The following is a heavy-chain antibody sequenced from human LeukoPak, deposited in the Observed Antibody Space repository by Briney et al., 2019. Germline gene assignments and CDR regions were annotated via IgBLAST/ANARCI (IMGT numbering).Heavy chain of an antibody. CDR2: IRSKANSYAT. Sequence: PGGSLRLSCAASGFTFSGSAMHWVRQASGKGPEWVGRIRSKANSYATAYAASVKGRFTISRDDSKNTAYLQMNSLKTEDTAVYYCTLGGYCSSTSCLGSNWFDPWGQGTLVTVSS. CDR3: TLGGYCSSTSCLGSNWFDP. CDR1: GFTFSGSA. V-gene: IGHV3-73*01. D-gene: IGHD2-2*01. J-gene: IGHJ5*02.